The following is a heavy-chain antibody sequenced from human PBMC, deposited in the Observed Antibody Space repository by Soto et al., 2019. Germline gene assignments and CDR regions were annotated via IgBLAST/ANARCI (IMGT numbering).Heavy chain of an antibody. V-gene: IGHV3-30*03. CDR3: AIDLQSYGDYDYYCYGMDV. D-gene: IGHD4-17*01. Sequence: QVQLVESGGGEVQPGRSLTISCAASGFTFSTYGMHWVRQTPGKGLEWVAVISYDGTNKFYSDSVKGRFTISRDNFKNPLTLQMNSLRADDTAVYSCAIDLQSYGDYDYYCYGMDVWGLGTRVTVSS. CDR1: GFTFSTYG. J-gene: IGHJ6*02. CDR2: ISYDGTNK.